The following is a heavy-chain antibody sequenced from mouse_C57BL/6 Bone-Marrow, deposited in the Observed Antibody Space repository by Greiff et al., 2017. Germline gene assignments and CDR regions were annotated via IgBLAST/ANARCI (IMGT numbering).Heavy chain of an antibody. D-gene: IGHD1-1*01. V-gene: IGHV1-67*01. J-gene: IGHJ4*01. Sequence: QVQLQQSGPELVRPGVSVKISCKGSGYTFTDYAMHWVKQSHAKSLEWIGVISTYYGDASYNQKFKDKATMTVDKSSSTAYMERARLTSEDSAVYYCAREGAITTVVATDAMDYWGQGTSVTVSS. CDR3: AREGAITTVVATDAMDY. CDR2: ISTYYGDA. CDR1: GYTFTDYA.